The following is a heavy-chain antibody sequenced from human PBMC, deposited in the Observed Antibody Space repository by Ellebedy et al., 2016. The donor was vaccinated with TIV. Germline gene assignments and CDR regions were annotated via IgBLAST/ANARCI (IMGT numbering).Heavy chain of an antibody. D-gene: IGHD4-23*01. J-gene: IGHJ4*02. Sequence: GESLKISXAASGFTFSSYAMSWVRQAPGKGLEWVSAISGSGGSTYYADSVKGRFTISRDNSKNTLYLQMNSLRAEDTAVYYCAKGATTVVTPLGPDYWGQGTLVTVSS. CDR3: AKGATTVVTPLGPDY. CDR1: GFTFSSYA. CDR2: ISGSGGST. V-gene: IGHV3-23*01.